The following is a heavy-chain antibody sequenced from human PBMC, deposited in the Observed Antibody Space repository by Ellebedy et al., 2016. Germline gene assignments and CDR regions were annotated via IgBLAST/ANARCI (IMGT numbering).Heavy chain of an antibody. CDR1: GYSFTSYW. D-gene: IGHD6-19*01. CDR2: IYPGDSDT. CDR3: ARHFRAVAATTFDY. Sequence: KVSCXGSGYSFTSYWIGWVRQMPGKGLEWMGIIYPGDSDTRYSPSFQGQVTISADKSISTAYLQWSSLKASDTAMYYCARHFRAVAATTFDYWGQGTLVTVSS. V-gene: IGHV5-51*01. J-gene: IGHJ4*02.